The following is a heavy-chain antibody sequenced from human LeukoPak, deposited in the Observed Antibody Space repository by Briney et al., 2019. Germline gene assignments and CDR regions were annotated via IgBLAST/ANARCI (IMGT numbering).Heavy chain of an antibody. V-gene: IGHV3-30-3*01. CDR2: ISYDGSNK. CDR1: GFTFSSYA. J-gene: IGHJ4*02. Sequence: GGSLRLSCAASGFTFSSYAMHWVRQAPGKGLEWVAVISYDGSNKYYADSVKGRFTISRDNSKNTLYLQMNSLRAEDTAVYYCARDPTNPVYYYDSSGYSDYWGQGTLVTVSS. D-gene: IGHD3-22*01. CDR3: ARDPTNPVYYYDSSGYSDY.